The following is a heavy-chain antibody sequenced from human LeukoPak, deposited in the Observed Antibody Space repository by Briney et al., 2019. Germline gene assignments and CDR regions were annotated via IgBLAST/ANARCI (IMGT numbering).Heavy chain of an antibody. CDR2: FSWNSGSI. V-gene: IGHV3-9*01. Sequence: GGSLRLSCAASGFTFDDYAMHWVRQAPGRGLEWVSGFSWNSGSIGYADSVKGRFTIYRDNAKNSLYLQMNSLRAEDTALYYCAKDIYSSSSWYYYYGMDVWGQGTTVTVSS. CDR1: GFTFDDYA. J-gene: IGHJ6*02. D-gene: IGHD6-13*01. CDR3: AKDIYSSSSWYYYYGMDV.